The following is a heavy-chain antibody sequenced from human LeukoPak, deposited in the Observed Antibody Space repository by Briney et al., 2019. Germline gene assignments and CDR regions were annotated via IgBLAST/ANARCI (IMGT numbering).Heavy chain of an antibody. CDR1: GDSFTSHY. Sequence: SETLSLTCTVSGDSFTSHYWTWVRQSPGRGLEWIGYVSYIGSTNYNPSLKGRVTISVDTSKRQFSLKLSSVTAADTAVYYCARDPTTVTKGLDIWGQGTMVTVSS. D-gene: IGHD4-17*01. CDR3: ARDPTTVTKGLDI. J-gene: IGHJ3*02. CDR2: VSYIGST. V-gene: IGHV4-59*11.